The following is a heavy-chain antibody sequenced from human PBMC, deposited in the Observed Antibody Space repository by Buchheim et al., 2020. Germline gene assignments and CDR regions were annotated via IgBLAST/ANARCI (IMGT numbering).Heavy chain of an antibody. CDR2: ISGSGGGT. CDR1: GFTFSTYA. D-gene: IGHD2-15*01. Sequence: EVQLLESGGGLVQPGGSLRLSCAASGFTFSTYAMSWVRQAPGKGLEWVSSISGSGGGTSYADSVQGRFTISRDNSKNTLYLQMNRLRAEDTAVYYCAKMDGRGCNGGSCTYYYGMDVWGQGTT. J-gene: IGHJ6*02. V-gene: IGHV3-23*01. CDR3: AKMDGRGCNGGSCTYYYGMDV.